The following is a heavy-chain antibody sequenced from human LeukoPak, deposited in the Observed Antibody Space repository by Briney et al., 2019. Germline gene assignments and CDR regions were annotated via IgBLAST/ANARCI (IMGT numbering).Heavy chain of an antibody. V-gene: IGHV4-61*02. CDR1: GGSISSNSYY. CDR2: IYSSGST. J-gene: IGHJ5*02. CDR3: ARDKTGDYGDLNWFDP. D-gene: IGHD4-17*01. Sequence: SETLSLTCTVSGGSISSNSYYWGWTRQPAGKGLEWIGRIYSSGSTKYNPSLKSRVTMSVDTSKNQFSLKLSSVTAADTAVYYCARDKTGDYGDLNWFDPWGQGTLVTVSS.